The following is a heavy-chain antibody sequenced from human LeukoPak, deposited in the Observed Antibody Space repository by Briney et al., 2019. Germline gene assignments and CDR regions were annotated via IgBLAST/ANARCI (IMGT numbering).Heavy chain of an antibody. Sequence: GGSLRLSCAASGFTFSSYAMSWVRQAPGKGLEWVAFIRYDGSNKYYADSVKGRFTISRDNSKNTLYLQMNSLRAEDTAVYYCAKDRMGFGELPYYFDYWGQGTLVTVSS. CDR1: GFTFSSYA. D-gene: IGHD3-10*01. J-gene: IGHJ4*02. CDR2: IRYDGSNK. CDR3: AKDRMGFGELPYYFDY. V-gene: IGHV3-30*02.